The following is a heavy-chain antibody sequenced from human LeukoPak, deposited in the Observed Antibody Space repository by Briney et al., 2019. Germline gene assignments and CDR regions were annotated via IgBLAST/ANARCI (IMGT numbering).Heavy chain of an antibody. D-gene: IGHD3-10*01. CDR1: GYTLTSYA. CDR3: ARSMVRGDYGKNYLYYYYGMDV. J-gene: IGHJ6*04. Sequence: ASVKVSCKASGYTLTSYAMHWVRQAPGQRLEWMGWINAGNGNTKYSQKFQGRVTITRDTSASTAYMELSSLRSEDTAVYYCARSMVRGDYGKNYLYYYYGMDVWGKGTTVTVSS. CDR2: INAGNGNT. V-gene: IGHV1-3*01.